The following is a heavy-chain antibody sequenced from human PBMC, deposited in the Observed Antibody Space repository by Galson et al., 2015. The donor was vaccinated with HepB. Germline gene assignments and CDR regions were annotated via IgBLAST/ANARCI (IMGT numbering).Heavy chain of an antibody. CDR3: ARRNAVAGWGMDV. V-gene: IGHV5-51*01. Sequence: QSGAEVKKPGESLKISCKGSGYTFTNYWIGWVRQMPGKGLEWMGIIYPSDSDTRYSPSFQGQVTISADKSISTAYLQWSSLKASDTAMYYCARRNAVAGWGMDVWGQGTTVTVSS. CDR2: IYPSDSDT. J-gene: IGHJ6*02. CDR1: GYTFTNYW. D-gene: IGHD6-19*01.